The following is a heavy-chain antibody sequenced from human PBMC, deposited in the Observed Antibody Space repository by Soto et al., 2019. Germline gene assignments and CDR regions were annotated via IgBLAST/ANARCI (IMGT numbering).Heavy chain of an antibody. CDR1: GGSISSSSYY. V-gene: IGHV4-39*01. CDR3: ARQIVGATLLDC. CDR2: IYYSGST. J-gene: IGHJ4*02. D-gene: IGHD1-26*01. Sequence: QLQLQESGPGLVKPSETLSLTCTVSGGSISSSSYYWGWIRQPPGKGLEWIGSIYYSGSTYYNPSLKSRVTISVDTSKNQFSLKLSSVTAADTAVYYCARQIVGATLLDCWGQGTLVTVSS.